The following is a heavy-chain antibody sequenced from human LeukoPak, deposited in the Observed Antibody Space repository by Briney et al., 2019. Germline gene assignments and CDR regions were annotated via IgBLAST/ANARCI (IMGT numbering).Heavy chain of an antibody. V-gene: IGHV3-30*02. CDR2: IRYDGSNK. Sequence: TGGSLRLSCAASGFTFSSYGMHWVRQAPGKGLGWVAFIRYDGSNKYYADSVKGRFTISRDNSKNTLYLQMNSLRAEDTAVYYCAKHQKRPTPYAFDIWGQGTMVTVSS. CDR3: AKHQKRPTPYAFDI. CDR1: GFTFSSYG. J-gene: IGHJ3*02. D-gene: IGHD6-25*01.